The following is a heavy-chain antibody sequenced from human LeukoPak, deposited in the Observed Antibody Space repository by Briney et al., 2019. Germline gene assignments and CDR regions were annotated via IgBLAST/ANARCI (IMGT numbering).Heavy chain of an antibody. CDR2: ISYDGSNK. CDR3: ANGYHYTSNLYVHFQH. J-gene: IGHJ1*01. V-gene: IGHV3-30*18. Sequence: GGSLRLSCAASGFIFSSYGMHWVRQAPGKGLEWVAVISYDGSNKYYADSVKGRFTISRDNSKNTLYLQMNSLRAEDTAVYYCANGYHYTSNLYVHFQHWGQGTLVTVSS. D-gene: IGHD6-13*01. CDR1: GFIFSSYG.